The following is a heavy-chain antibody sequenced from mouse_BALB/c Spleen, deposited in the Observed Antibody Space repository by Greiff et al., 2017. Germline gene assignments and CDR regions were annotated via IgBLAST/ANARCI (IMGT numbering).Heavy chain of an antibody. D-gene: IGHD1-1*01. CDR2: ISSGSSTT. Sequence: EVQLVESGGGLVQPGGSRKLSCAASGFTFSSFGMHWVRQAPAKGLEWVAYISSGSSTTYYADTVKGRYTISRDNPENTLFLQMTSLRSEDTAMYYCSKVLTTVAPFDYWGQGTTLTVSS. V-gene: IGHV5-17*02. CDR3: SKVLTTVAPFDY. J-gene: IGHJ2*01. CDR1: GFTFSSFG.